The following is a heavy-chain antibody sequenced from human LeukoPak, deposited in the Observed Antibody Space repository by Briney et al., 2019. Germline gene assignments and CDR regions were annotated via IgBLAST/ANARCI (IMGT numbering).Heavy chain of an antibody. D-gene: IGHD3-22*01. V-gene: IGHV3-21*01. Sequence: GGSLRLSCAASGFTFSSYSMNWVRQAPGKGPEWVSSISSRSSYIYYADSVKGRFTISRDNAKNSLYLQMNSLRAEDTAVYYCARDSTPKLYYYDSSGYYPFGYWGQGTLVTVSS. J-gene: IGHJ4*02. CDR1: GFTFSSYS. CDR2: ISSRSSYI. CDR3: ARDSTPKLYYYDSSGYYPFGY.